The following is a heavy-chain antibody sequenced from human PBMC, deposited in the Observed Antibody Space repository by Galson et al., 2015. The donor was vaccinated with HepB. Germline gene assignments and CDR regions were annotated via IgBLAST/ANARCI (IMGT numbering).Heavy chain of an antibody. V-gene: IGHV4-39*01. CDR2: IYYSGDT. D-gene: IGHD1-26*01. J-gene: IGHJ4*02. CDR1: GGSIISSTNY. CDR3: ARPRYSRSAACSASIDS. Sequence: LTCTVSGGSIISSTNYWGWIRQPPGKGLEWIGRIYYSGDTYYNPSLKSRVTISVDTSKNEFSLKLKSVTTADTAAYFCARPRYSRSAACSASIDSWGQGTLVTVSS.